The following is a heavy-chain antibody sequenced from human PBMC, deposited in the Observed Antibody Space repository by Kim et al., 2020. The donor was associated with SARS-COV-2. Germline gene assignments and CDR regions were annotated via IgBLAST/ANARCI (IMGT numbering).Heavy chain of an antibody. Sequence: GGSLRLSCAASGFTFSSYSMNWVRQAPGKGLEWVSSISSSSSYIYYADSVKGRFTISRDNAKNSLYLQMKRLRAEDTAVYYCARGELGFLEWVLDHFDYWGQGTLVTVSS. D-gene: IGHD3-3*01. CDR2: ISSSSSYI. CDR1: GFTFSSYS. V-gene: IGHV3-21*01. CDR3: ARGELGFLEWVLDHFDY. J-gene: IGHJ4*02.